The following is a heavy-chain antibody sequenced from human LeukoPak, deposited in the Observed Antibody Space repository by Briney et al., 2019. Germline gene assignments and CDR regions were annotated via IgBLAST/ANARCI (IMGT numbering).Heavy chain of an antibody. Sequence: SETLSLTCTVSGGSLSRGGYYWNWIRQHPGKGLEWIGCTSYSEGTYYNPSLRSRITISVDRSQNQFSLKMRDVTAADTAVYFCATADWEPFCFDSWGQGVLVAVSS. CDR1: GGSLSRGGYY. J-gene: IGHJ4*02. D-gene: IGHD1-26*01. V-gene: IGHV4-31*03. CDR2: TSYSEGT. CDR3: ATADWEPFCFDS.